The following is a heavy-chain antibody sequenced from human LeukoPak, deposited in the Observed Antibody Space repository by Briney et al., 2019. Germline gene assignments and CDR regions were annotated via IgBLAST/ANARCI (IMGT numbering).Heavy chain of an antibody. CDR2: IIPIFGTA. V-gene: IGHV1-69*05. D-gene: IGHD6-6*01. CDR1: VGTFSNSG. J-gene: IGHJ6*03. CDR3: ASETLISSTSFYYYMDV. Sequence: SVKVSCKASVGTFSNSGISWVRQAPGQGLEWMGGIIPIFGTANYAQKFQGRVTITTDEPTSTAYMELSGLRSEDTAVYYCASETLISSTSFYYYMDVWGEGTTVTVSS.